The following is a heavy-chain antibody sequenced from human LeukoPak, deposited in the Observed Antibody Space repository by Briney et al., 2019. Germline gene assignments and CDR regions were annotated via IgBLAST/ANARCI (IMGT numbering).Heavy chain of an antibody. CDR3: AKGPPYYGSGGNTDY. V-gene: IGHV3-23*01. D-gene: IGHD3-10*01. J-gene: IGHJ4*02. CDR1: GFTVNNKY. Sequence: GGSLRLSCAASGFTVNNKYMTWVRQAPGKGLEWVSAISGSGGSTYYAASVKGRFTISRDNSKNTLYLQMNSLRAEDTAVYYCAKGPPYYGSGGNTDYWGQGTLVTVSS. CDR2: ISGSGGST.